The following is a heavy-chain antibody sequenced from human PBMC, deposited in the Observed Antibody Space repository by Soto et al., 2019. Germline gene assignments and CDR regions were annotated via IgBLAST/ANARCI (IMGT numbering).Heavy chain of an antibody. CDR2: INAGNGNT. CDR1: GYTFTSYA. Sequence: ASVKVSCKASGYTFTSYAMHWVRQAPGQRLEWMGWINAGNGNTKYSQKFQGRVTITRDTSASTAYMELSSLGSEDTAVYYCARDSVVRGYSSSWYPWFDPWGQGTLVTVSS. J-gene: IGHJ5*02. D-gene: IGHD6-13*01. CDR3: ARDSVVRGYSSSWYPWFDP. V-gene: IGHV1-3*01.